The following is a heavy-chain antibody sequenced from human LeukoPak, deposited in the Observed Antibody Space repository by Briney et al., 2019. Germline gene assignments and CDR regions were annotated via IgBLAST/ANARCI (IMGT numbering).Heavy chain of an antibody. D-gene: IGHD2-2*01. CDR2: MNPNSGNT. J-gene: IGHJ4*02. CDR3: ARDSPGGYCSSTSCSIRTRRALDY. Sequence: ASVKVSCKASGYTFTSYDINWVRQATGQGLEWMGWMNPNSGNTGYAQKLQGRVTMTTDTSTSTAYMELRSLRSDDTAVYYCARDSPGGYCSSTSCSIRTRRALDYWGQGTLVTVSS. V-gene: IGHV1-8*01. CDR1: GYTFTSYD.